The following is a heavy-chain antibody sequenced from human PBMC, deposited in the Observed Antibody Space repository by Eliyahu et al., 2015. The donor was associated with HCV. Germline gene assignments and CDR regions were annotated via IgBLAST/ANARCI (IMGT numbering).Heavy chain of an antibody. CDR2: INHSGST. D-gene: IGHD3-22*01. J-gene: IGHJ4*02. Sequence: QVQLQQWGAGLLKPSETLSLTCAVYGGSFSGYYWSWIRQPPGKGLEWIGEINHSGSTNYNPSLKSRVTISVDTSKNQFSLKLSSVTAADTAVYYCASRLMIYYDSSGYYRGWGQGTLVTVSS. CDR1: GGSFSGYY. CDR3: ASRLMIYYDSSGYYRG. V-gene: IGHV4-34*01.